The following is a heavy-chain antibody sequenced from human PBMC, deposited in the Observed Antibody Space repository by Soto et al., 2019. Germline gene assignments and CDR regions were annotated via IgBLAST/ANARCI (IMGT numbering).Heavy chain of an antibody. Sequence: QVQLQESGPGLVKPSETLSLTCTVSGASVSRGTYYWSWIRQPPGKGLEWIGYMYYSGKTDYDPSLKSRVTISMDTSKNQFSLRLTSVTAADTAVYFCAREVPYHFDRSGESNLIGYFDYWGQGTLVTVSS. D-gene: IGHD6-19*01. J-gene: IGHJ4*02. V-gene: IGHV4-61*01. CDR2: MYYSGKT. CDR1: GASVSRGTYY. CDR3: AREVPYHFDRSGESNLIGYFDY.